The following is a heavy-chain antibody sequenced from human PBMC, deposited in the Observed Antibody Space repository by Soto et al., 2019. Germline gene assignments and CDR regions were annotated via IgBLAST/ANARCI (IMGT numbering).Heavy chain of an antibody. D-gene: IGHD3-3*01. Sequence: GGSLRLSCAASGFTFSSYAMSWVRQAPGKGLEWVSAISGSGGSTYYADSVKGRFTISRDNSKNTLYLQMNSLRAEDTAVYYCAKGRFLEWLPLYHLAVWGKGTTVTVSS. J-gene: IGHJ6*03. CDR1: GFTFSSYA. CDR3: AKGRFLEWLPLYHLAV. CDR2: ISGSGGST. V-gene: IGHV3-23*01.